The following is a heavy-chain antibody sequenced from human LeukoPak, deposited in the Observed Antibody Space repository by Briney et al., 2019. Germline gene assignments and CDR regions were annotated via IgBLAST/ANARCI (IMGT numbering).Heavy chain of an antibody. CDR2: IYSGGST. V-gene: IGHV3-53*01. CDR3: ARVVAAGTFYFDY. CDR1: GFFFNSYW. D-gene: IGHD6-13*01. J-gene: IGHJ4*02. Sequence: PGGSLRLSCVTSGFFFNSYWMSWVRQAPGKGLEWVSVIYSGGSTYYADSVKGRFTISRDNSKNTLYLQMNSLRAEDTAVYYCARVVAAGTFYFDYWGQGTLVTVSS.